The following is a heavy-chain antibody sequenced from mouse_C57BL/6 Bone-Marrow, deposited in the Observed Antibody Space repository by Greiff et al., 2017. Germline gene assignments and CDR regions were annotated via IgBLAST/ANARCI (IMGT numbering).Heavy chain of an antibody. CDR2: IDPSDSYT. V-gene: IGHV1-69*01. CDR1: GYTFTSYW. CDR3: AREGLLYFDY. Sequence: QVQLQQPGAELVMPGASVKLSCKASGYTFTSYWMHWVKQRPGQGLEWIGEIDPSDSYTNYNQKFKGKSPLTVDKSSSTAYMQLSSLTSEDSAVYYCAREGLLYFDYWGQGTTLTVSS. D-gene: IGHD1-1*01. J-gene: IGHJ2*01.